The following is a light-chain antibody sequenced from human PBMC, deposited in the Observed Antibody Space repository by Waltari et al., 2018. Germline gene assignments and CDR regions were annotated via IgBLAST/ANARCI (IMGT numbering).Light chain of an antibody. CDR2: EVN. CDR3: GSYTTSSRDYV. CDR1: SPDIGGYNY. Sequence: QSALTQPASVSGSPGQSITISCTGTSPDIGGYNYVSWYQQYPGKAPKLMIYEVNNRPSEVSNRFSGSKSGNPASLTISGLQAEDEADYYCGSYTTSSRDYVFGTGTKVTVL. V-gene: IGLV2-14*01. J-gene: IGLJ1*01.